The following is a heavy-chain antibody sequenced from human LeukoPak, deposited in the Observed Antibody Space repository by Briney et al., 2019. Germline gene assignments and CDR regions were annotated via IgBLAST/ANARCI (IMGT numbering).Heavy chain of an antibody. V-gene: IGHV3-23*01. Sequence: GALRLSCAASGFTVSSNYLNWVRQAPGKGLEWVSTITGGSGAKYYADSVKGRFTISRDNSKDTLYLQMHSLRAEDTAVYFCAKDTPLTTYTSGWSSNSFDYWGQGTLVAVSS. CDR3: AKDTPLTTYTSGWSSNSFDY. D-gene: IGHD6-19*01. J-gene: IGHJ4*02. CDR1: GFTVSSNY. CDR2: ITGGSGAK.